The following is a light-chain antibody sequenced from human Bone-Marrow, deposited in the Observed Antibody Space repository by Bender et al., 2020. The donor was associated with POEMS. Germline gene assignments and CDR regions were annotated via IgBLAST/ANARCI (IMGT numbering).Light chain of an antibody. Sequence: SYELTQPPSVSVSPGQTASIPCSGVKLGDKFVCWYQQRPVQSPVLVIYEDTKRPSGIPERFSGSNSGNIATLTISGTQALDEADYYCQAWDTSSVVFGGGTKLTVL. V-gene: IGLV3-1*01. J-gene: IGLJ2*01. CDR1: KLGDKF. CDR3: QAWDTSSVV. CDR2: EDT.